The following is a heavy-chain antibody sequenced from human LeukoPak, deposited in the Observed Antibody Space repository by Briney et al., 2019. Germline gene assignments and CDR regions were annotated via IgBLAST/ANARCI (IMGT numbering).Heavy chain of an antibody. CDR2: ISYDGRNT. CDR1: GFTFSSYA. D-gene: IGHD3-10*01. V-gene: IGHV3-30*04. J-gene: IGHJ5*02. Sequence: PGGSLRLSCAASGFTFSSYAMHWVRQAPGKGLEWVAVISYDGRNTYYADSMRGRLTISRDNSKDTLYLQMNTLRAEDTAVYYCARALHTVRGVIGLWGQGTLVPVSS. CDR3: ARALHTVRGVIGL.